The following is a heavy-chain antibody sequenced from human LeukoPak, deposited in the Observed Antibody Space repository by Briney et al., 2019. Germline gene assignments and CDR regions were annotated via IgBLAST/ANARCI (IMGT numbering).Heavy chain of an antibody. D-gene: IGHD3-9*01. CDR3: AREPRVYYDILTGPGDGFDI. Sequence: PGRSLRLSCAASGFTFSSYGMHWFRQAPGKGLEWVAVIWYDGSNKYYADSVKGRFTISRDNSKNTLYLQMNSLRAEDTAVYYCAREPRVYYDILTGPGDGFDIWGQGTRVTVSS. CDR2: IWYDGSNK. CDR1: GFTFSSYG. J-gene: IGHJ3*02. V-gene: IGHV3-33*01.